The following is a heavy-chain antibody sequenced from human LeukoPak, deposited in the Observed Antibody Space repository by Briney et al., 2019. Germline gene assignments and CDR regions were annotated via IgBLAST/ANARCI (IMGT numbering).Heavy chain of an antibody. Sequence: GGSLRLSCAASGFTFSSYGMHWVRQAPGKGLEWVAVIWYDGGNKYYADSVKGRFTISRDNSKNTLYLQMNSLRAEDTAVYYCARRSYGSGSYYLDYWGQGTLVTVSS. V-gene: IGHV3-33*01. CDR1: GFTFSSYG. D-gene: IGHD3-10*01. CDR2: IWYDGGNK. J-gene: IGHJ4*02. CDR3: ARRSYGSGSYYLDY.